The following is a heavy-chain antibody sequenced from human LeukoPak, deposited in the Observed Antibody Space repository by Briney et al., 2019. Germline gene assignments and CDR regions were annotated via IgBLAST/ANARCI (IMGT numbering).Heavy chain of an antibody. D-gene: IGHD6-13*01. CDR1: GLTFRNFA. CDR3: AKDGGIAAAGNINKNYFDY. Sequence: PGGSLRLSCAASGLTFRNFAMKWVRQAPGKGLEWVSDISGGGEHTFYADSVKGRFTISRDNSKNTLYLQMNSLRAEDTAVYYCAKDGGIAAAGNINKNYFDYWGQGTLVTVSS. CDR2: ISGGGEHT. V-gene: IGHV3-23*01. J-gene: IGHJ4*02.